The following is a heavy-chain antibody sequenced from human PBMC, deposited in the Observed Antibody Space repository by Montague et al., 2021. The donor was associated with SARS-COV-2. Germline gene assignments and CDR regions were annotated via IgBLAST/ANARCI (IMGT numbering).Heavy chain of an antibody. D-gene: IGHD1-26*01. J-gene: IGHJ4*02. Sequence: CAISGDSVSSNSATWHWIRQSPSRGLEWLGRTYYRSRWSSDYAVSVRSRMIINPDTSTNQFSLQLSSVTPEDTAVYFCARERWAVGVSFDYWGQGTLVTVSS. V-gene: IGHV6-1*01. CDR1: GDSVSSNSAT. CDR3: ARERWAVGVSFDY. CDR2: TYYRSRWSS.